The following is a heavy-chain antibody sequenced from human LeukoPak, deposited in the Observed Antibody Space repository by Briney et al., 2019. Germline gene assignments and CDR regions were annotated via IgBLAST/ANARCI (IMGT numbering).Heavy chain of an antibody. CDR2: IYYSGST. J-gene: IGHJ4*02. V-gene: IGHV4-39*02. CDR1: GGSISSSSYF. CDR3: ARREAGNFEY. D-gene: IGHD6-13*01. Sequence: SETLSLTCTVSGGSISSSSYFWGWIRQPPGKGLEWIGSIYYSGSTYYNPSLKSRVTISVDTSNNHFSLKLSSVTAADTAVYYCARREAGNFEYWGQGTLVTVSS.